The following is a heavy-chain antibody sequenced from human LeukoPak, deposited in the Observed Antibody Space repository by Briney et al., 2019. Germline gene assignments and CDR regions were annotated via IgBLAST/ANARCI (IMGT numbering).Heavy chain of an antibody. CDR1: GFTFSNYA. CDR2: ISGSGSNT. D-gene: IGHD3-10*01. V-gene: IGHV3-23*01. J-gene: IGHJ4*02. Sequence: GGSLRLSCAASGFTFSNYAMTWVRQAPGKGLEWVSVISGSGSNTDYADSVKGRFTISRDNSKNTLYLQMNSLRAEDTAVYYCASGEWPQNYWGQGTLVTVSS. CDR3: ASGEWPQNY.